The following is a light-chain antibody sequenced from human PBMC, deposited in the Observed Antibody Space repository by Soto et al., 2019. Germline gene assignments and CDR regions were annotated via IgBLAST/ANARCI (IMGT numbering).Light chain of an antibody. CDR3: QQYDNWPSVT. Sequence: IVMTQSPATPSVSPGERATLSCRASQSVGRSLAWYQQKPGQAPRLLIYGTSARATGIPATFSGSGSGTEFTLTISSLQSEDFAIYYCQQYDNWPSVTFGGGTKVDIK. V-gene: IGKV3-15*01. CDR2: GTS. J-gene: IGKJ4*01. CDR1: QSVGRS.